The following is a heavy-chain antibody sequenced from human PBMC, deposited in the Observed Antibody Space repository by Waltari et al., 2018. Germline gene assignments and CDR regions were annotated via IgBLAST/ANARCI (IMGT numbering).Heavy chain of an antibody. CDR1: GGSISSYY. CDR2: IDYSGST. Sequence: QVQLQESGPGLVKPSETLSLTCTVSGGSISSYYWSWIRQPPGKGLEWIGYIDYSGSTNYNPSLKSRVTISVDTSKNQFSLKLSSVTAADTAVYYCARDINRGDAFDIWGQGTMVTVSS. D-gene: IGHD1-20*01. J-gene: IGHJ3*02. CDR3: ARDINRGDAFDI. V-gene: IGHV4-59*01.